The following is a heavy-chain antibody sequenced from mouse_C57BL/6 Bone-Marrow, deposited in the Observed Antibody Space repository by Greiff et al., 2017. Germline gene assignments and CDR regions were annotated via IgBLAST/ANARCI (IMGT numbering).Heavy chain of an antibody. CDR3: ARHHPITTVVARPFAY. Sequence: EVQRVESGGDLVKPGGSLKLSCAASGFTFSSYGMSWFRQTPDKRLEWVATISSGGSYTYYPDSVKGRFTISRDNAKNTLYLQMSSLKSEDTAMYYCARHHPITTVVARPFAYWGQGTLVTVSA. V-gene: IGHV5-6*01. J-gene: IGHJ3*01. D-gene: IGHD1-1*01. CDR1: GFTFSSYG. CDR2: ISSGGSYT.